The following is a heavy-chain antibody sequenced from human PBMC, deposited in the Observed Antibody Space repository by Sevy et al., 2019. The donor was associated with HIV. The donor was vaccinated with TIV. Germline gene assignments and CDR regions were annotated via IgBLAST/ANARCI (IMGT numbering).Heavy chain of an antibody. D-gene: IGHD1-26*01. J-gene: IGHJ4*02. CDR1: GYTFISYG. CDR2: ISPYNGNT. CDR3: ARDQSLEWELTGTRFDY. Sequence: ASVKVSCKASGYTFISYGISWVRQAPGQGLEWMGWISPYNGNTKYAQKIQGRVTMTTDPSMSTAYMELRSLRSEDTAVYYCARDQSLEWELTGTRFDYWGQGTLVTVSS. V-gene: IGHV1-18*01.